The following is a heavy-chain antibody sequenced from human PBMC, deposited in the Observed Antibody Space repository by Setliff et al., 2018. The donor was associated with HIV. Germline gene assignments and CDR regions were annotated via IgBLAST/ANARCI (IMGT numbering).Heavy chain of an antibody. CDR3: ARGKGGLVGPAEFDY. D-gene: IGHD1-26*01. CDR2: ITNTGAT. J-gene: IGHJ4*02. Sequence: SETLSLTCTVSGDSISSGNYYWTWIRQPAGKALEWIGRITNTGATEYNPSLKSRVTVSVDTSQNQFSLKLTSVTAADTAIYFCARGKGGLVGPAEFDYWGPGTLVTVSS. CDR1: GDSISSGNYY. V-gene: IGHV4-61*02.